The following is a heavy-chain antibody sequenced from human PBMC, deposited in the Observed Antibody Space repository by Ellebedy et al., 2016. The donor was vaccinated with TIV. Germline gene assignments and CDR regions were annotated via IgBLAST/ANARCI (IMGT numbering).Heavy chain of an antibody. Sequence: SETLSLTXTVSGGSISSSSYYWGWMRQPPGKGLEWIGSIYYSGNTYYNPSLKSRVTISIDTSKNQFSLRLSSVTAADTAIYRCARRKVTIPRADAYFDYWGQGILVTVSS. CDR2: IYYSGNT. D-gene: IGHD3-3*01. CDR3: ARRKVTIPRADAYFDY. J-gene: IGHJ4*02. V-gene: IGHV4-39*01. CDR1: GGSISSSSYY.